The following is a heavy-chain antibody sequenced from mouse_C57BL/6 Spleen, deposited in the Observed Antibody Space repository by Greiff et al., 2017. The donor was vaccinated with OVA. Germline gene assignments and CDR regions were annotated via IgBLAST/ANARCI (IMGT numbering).Heavy chain of an antibody. D-gene: IGHD4-1*01. V-gene: IGHV1-61*01. CDR1: GYTFTSYW. Sequence: QVQLQQPGAELVRPGSSVKLSCKASGYTFTSYWMDWVKPSPGPGLEWIGNIYPSDSETHYNHKFKDKATLTVDKSSSTAYMQLSSLTSEDSAVYYCARLGAGTRAMDYWGQGTSVTVSS. CDR2: IYPSDSET. J-gene: IGHJ4*01. CDR3: ARLGAGTRAMDY.